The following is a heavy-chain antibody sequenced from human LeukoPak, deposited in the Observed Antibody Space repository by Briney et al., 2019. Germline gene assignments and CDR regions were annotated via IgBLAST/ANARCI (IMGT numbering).Heavy chain of an antibody. D-gene: IGHD3-3*01. CDR3: ARGQGGYYDFWSGYPHDAFDI. J-gene: IGHJ3*02. Sequence: QPGGSLRLSCAASGFTFSSYWMSWVRQAPGKGLEWVANIKQDGSEKYYVDSVKGRFTISRDNAKNSLYLQMNSLRAEDTAVYYCARGQGGYYDFWSGYPHDAFDIWGQGTMVTVSS. V-gene: IGHV3-7*01. CDR1: GFTFSSYW. CDR2: IKQDGSEK.